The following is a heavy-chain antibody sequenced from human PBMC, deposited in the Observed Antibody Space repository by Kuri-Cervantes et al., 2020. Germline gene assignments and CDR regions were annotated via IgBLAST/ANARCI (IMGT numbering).Heavy chain of an antibody. Sequence: ASVKVSCKASGYIFSNFGLAWVRQAPGQGLEWMGWISGYNGKADYAQKFQGRVTMTTDTSTTTAHMELRSLRSDDTAVYYCARVDGFGETTDYYYYYGMDVWGQGTTVTVSS. J-gene: IGHJ6*02. CDR1: GYIFSNFG. CDR3: ARVDGFGETTDYYYYYGMDV. V-gene: IGHV1-18*01. D-gene: IGHD3-10*01. CDR2: ISGYNGKA.